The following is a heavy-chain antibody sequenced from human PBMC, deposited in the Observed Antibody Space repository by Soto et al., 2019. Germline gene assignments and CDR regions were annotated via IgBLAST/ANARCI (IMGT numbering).Heavy chain of an antibody. V-gene: IGHV3-64*04. Sequence: GGSLRLSCSASGFTFSSYAVHWVHQAPGKGLEYVSAISSNGSNKYYADSVKGRFTISRDNSKNTLYLQMNSLRAEDTAVYYCAKALGSIADLYYYYGMDVWGQGTTVTVSS. CDR3: AKALGSIADLYYYYGMDV. CDR1: GFTFSSYA. D-gene: IGHD6-6*01. CDR2: ISSNGSNK. J-gene: IGHJ6*02.